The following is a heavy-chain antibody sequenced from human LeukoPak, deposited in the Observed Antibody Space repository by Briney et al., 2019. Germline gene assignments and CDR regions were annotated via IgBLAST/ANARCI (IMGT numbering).Heavy chain of an antibody. CDR1: GGSISSSSYY. J-gene: IGHJ6*03. CDR3: ARTTEGYCSSASCFGFSYSYYMDV. V-gene: IGHV4-39*07. Sequence: SETLSLTCTVSGGSISSSSYYWGWIRQPPGKGLEWIGSIYYSGSTYYNLSLKSRVTISVDTSKNQFSLKLSSVTAADTAVYYCARTTEGYCSSASCFGFSYSYYMDVWGKGTTVTISS. CDR2: IYYSGST. D-gene: IGHD2-2*01.